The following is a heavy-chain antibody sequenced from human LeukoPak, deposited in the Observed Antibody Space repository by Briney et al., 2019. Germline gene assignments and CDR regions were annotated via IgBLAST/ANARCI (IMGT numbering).Heavy chain of an antibody. J-gene: IGHJ2*01. D-gene: IGHD5-18*01. CDR3: ARHLSPRGYSYGWGYFDL. V-gene: IGHV4-39*01. CDR1: GGSISSSSYY. Sequence: SETLSLTCTVSGGSISSSSYYWGWIRQPPGKGLEWIGSIYYSGSTYYNPSLKSRVTISADTSKSQFSLKLSSVTAADTAVYYCARHLSPRGYSYGWGYFDLWGRGTLVTVSS. CDR2: IYYSGST.